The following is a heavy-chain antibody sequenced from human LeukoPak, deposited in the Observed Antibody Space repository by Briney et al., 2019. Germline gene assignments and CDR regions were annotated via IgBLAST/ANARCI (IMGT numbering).Heavy chain of an antibody. D-gene: IGHD4-11*01. J-gene: IGHJ3*02. CDR3: ARDPDYQAFDI. V-gene: IGHV3-23*01. CDR2: ISGSGGST. CDR1: GFTFDDYA. Sequence: GGSLRLSCAASGFTFDDYAMHWVRQAPGKGLEWVSAISGSGGSTYYADSVKGRFTISRDNSKNTLYLQMNSLRAEDTAVYYCARDPDYQAFDIWGQGTMVTVSS.